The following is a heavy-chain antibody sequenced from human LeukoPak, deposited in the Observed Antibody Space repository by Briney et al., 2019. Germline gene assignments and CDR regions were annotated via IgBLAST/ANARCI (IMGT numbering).Heavy chain of an antibody. Sequence: GGSLRLSCAASGFTFSDYYMSWIRQAPGKGLEWVSYISSSGSTIYYADSVKGRFTISRDNAKNSLYLQMSSLRDEDTALYYCARPRSYSSSWYDYWGQGTLVTVSS. J-gene: IGHJ4*02. V-gene: IGHV3-11*01. CDR3: ARPRSYSSSWYDY. D-gene: IGHD6-13*01. CDR1: GFTFSDYY. CDR2: ISSSGSTI.